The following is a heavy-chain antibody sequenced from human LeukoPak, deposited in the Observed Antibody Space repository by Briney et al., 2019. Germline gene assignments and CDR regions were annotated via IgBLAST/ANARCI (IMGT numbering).Heavy chain of an antibody. CDR3: TTAGTY. J-gene: IGHJ4*02. CDR1: GFTFSSCA. Sequence: GGSLRLSCSASGFTFSSCAMHWVRQAPGMGLEYVSGINDYGDRTHYGDSVRGRVTISRDDSKNTVHLQMSSLRAEDTAVYHCTTAGTYWGQGTLVTVSS. D-gene: IGHD6-13*01. CDR2: INDYGDRT. V-gene: IGHV3-64D*09.